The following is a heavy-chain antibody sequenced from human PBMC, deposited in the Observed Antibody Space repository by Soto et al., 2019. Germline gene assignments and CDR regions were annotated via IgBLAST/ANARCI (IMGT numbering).Heavy chain of an antibody. CDR1: GGTFSSYA. V-gene: IGHV1-69*01. CDR3: ASSWPGIAAAGAFDY. D-gene: IGHD6-13*01. Sequence: QVQLVQSGAGVKKPGSSVKVSCKASGGTFSSYAISWVRQAPGQGLEWMGGIIPIFGTANYAQKFQGRVTITADESTSTAYRELSGLRSEDTAVYYCASSWPGIAAAGAFDYWGQGTMVAVSS. CDR2: IIPIFGTA. J-gene: IGHJ4*02.